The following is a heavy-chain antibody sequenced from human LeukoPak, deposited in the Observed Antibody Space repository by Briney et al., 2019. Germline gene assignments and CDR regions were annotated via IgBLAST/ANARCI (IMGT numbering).Heavy chain of an antibody. CDR1: GFTFNNYA. Sequence: GGSLRLSCAASGFTFNNYAMAWVRQAPGKGLEWVSGINGRGGGSYHADSVKGRFTISRDNPKNTLYLQMNSLRGEDTAVYYCAKDVESSSWYVARYGMDVWGPGTTVTVSS. V-gene: IGHV3-23*01. D-gene: IGHD6-13*01. J-gene: IGHJ6*01. CDR2: INGRGGGS. CDR3: AKDVESSSWYVARYGMDV.